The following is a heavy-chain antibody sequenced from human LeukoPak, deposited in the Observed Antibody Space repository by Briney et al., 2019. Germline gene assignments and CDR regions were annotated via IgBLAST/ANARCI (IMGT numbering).Heavy chain of an antibody. Sequence: GGSLRLSRAASGFTFSSYSWNGVRQAPGKGLEWVSSISSSSSYIYYPDSVKGRFTISSDNAKKSLYLKMKGLRAEDTAAYYCVRHGRALWFDTSGQGAPVTASS. V-gene: IGHV3-21*01. CDR2: ISSSSSYI. CDR1: GFTFSSYS. CDR3: VRHGRALWFDT. J-gene: IGHJ5*02.